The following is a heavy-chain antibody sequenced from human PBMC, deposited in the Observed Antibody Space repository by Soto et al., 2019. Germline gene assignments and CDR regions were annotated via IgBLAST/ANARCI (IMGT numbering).Heavy chain of an antibody. CDR3: AHKEYIWATRTHYNLNRFDP. CDR1: GFSLKSSGVG. Sequence: PTLVNPTQPVTLTCTFSGFSLKSSGVGVAWIRQPPGKALEWLALVYWSDEKRYSPSLKNRLTITKDTSQNEVVLTMTNMDPLDTATFNGAHKEYIWATRTHYNLNRFDPRGRGTLGTVSS. V-gene: IGHV2-5*01. CDR2: VYWSDEK. J-gene: IGHJ5*02. D-gene: IGHD3-10*01.